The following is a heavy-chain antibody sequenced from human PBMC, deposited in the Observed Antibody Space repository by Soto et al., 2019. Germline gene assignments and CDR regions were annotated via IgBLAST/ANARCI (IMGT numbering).Heavy chain of an antibody. CDR3: ARGRPYGRDV. CDR1: GFTFGSYW. CDR2: IDSDGSST. V-gene: IGHV3-74*01. J-gene: IGHJ6*02. Sequence: GGSLRLSCAASGFTFGSYWMNWVRQAPGKGLVWVSRIDSDGSSTTYADSVKGRFTTSRDNAKNTLYLQMSSLRVEDTAVYYCARGRPYGRDVWGQGTTVTVSS.